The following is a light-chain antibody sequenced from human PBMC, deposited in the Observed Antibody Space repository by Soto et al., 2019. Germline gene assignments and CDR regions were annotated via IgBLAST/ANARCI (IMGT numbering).Light chain of an antibody. V-gene: IGKV3-15*01. CDR3: QQRSNWPPGYT. J-gene: IGKJ2*01. CDR2: GAS. Sequence: EVVMTQSPATLSVSPGKRAILSCRASQSVGSNLAWYQQKPGQAPRLLIYGASTRATGIPARFSGSGSGTFFTLTISSLEPEDFAVYYCQQRSNWPPGYTFGQGTKVDIK. CDR1: QSVGSN.